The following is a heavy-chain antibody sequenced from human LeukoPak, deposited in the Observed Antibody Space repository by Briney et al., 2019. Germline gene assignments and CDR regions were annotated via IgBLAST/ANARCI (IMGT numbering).Heavy chain of an antibody. J-gene: IGHJ4*02. CDR1: GFTFSSYG. Sequence: PGGSLRLSCAASGFTFSSYGMHWVRQAPGKGLEWVAFIRYDGSNKYYADSVKGRFTISRDNSKNTLYLQMNSLRAEDTAVYYCAKNGPGDHSSSWYALYYFDYWGQGTLVTVSS. CDR2: IRYDGSNK. CDR3: AKNGPGDHSSSWYALYYFDY. D-gene: IGHD6-13*01. V-gene: IGHV3-30*02.